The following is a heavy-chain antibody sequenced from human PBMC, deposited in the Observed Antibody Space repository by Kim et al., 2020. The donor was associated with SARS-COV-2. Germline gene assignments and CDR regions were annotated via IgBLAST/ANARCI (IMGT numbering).Heavy chain of an antibody. D-gene: IGHD6-13*01. CDR3: ARRGSSSWAYYYYGMDV. V-gene: IGHV5-10-1*01. Sequence: GESLKISCKGSGYSFTSYWISWVRQMPGKGLEWMGRIDPSDSYTNYSPSFQGHVTISADKSISTAYLQWSSLKASDTAMYYCARRGSSSWAYYYYGMDVWGQGTTVTVSS. CDR1: GYSFTSYW. J-gene: IGHJ6*02. CDR2: IDPSDSYT.